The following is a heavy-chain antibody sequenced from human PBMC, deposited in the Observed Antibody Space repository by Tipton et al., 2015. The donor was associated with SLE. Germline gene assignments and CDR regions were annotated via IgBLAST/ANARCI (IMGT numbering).Heavy chain of an antibody. V-gene: IGHV4-34*01. D-gene: IGHD4-11*01. CDR3: AREFLNPVTTVHYYFDL. J-gene: IGHJ2*01. CDR1: DGSLSGYY. CDR2: ISHDGGA. Sequence: GLVKPSETLSLTCTVFDGSLSGYYWAWLRQSPGKGLEWIGEISHDGGANYNPSLESRGTISLETSKNQFSLKLISVTAADTAVYYCAREFLNPVTTVHYYFDLWGRGTLVTVSS.